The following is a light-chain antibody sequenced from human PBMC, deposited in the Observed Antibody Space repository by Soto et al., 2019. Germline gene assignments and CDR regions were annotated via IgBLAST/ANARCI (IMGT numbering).Light chain of an antibody. Sequence: DIQMTQSAYTLSASVGDRVTIPCRASQSIGDSVAWYQQKPGKAPCLLISDFSSLERGVPSRFRGSGSGTEFTLTIISITPYYFATFYCQQYNGYSRTVGQGTNVYIK. J-gene: IGKJ1*01. CDR1: QSIGDS. V-gene: IGKV1-5*01. CDR2: DFS. CDR3: QQYNGYSRT.